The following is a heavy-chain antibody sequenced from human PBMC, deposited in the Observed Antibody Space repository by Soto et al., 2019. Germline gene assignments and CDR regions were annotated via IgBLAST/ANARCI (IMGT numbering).Heavy chain of an antibody. Sequence: ASVKVSCKASGYTFTGYYMHWVRQAPGQGLEWMGWINPNSGGTNYAQKFQGWVTMTRDTSISTAYMELSRLRSDDTAVYYCARGEALAYCGGDCYFFDYWRQLPLVPAPS. CDR1: GYTFTGYY. J-gene: IGHJ4*02. CDR2: INPNSGGT. CDR3: ARGEALAYCGGDCYFFDY. V-gene: IGHV1-2*04. D-gene: IGHD2-21*02.